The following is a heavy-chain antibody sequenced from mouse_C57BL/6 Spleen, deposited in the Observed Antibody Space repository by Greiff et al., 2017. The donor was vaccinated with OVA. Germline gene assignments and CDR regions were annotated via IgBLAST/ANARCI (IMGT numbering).Heavy chain of an antibody. D-gene: IGHD2-4*01. CDR1: GFTFSSYA. CDR2: ISSGGDYI. Sequence: EVQRVESGEGLVKPGGSLKLSCAASGFTFSSYAMSWVRQTPEKRLEWVAYISSGGDYIDYADNVKGRFTISRDNARNTLYLQMSSLKSEDTAMDSSTSYYDYDGGPWFAYWGQGTLVTVSA. J-gene: IGHJ3*01. V-gene: IGHV5-9-1*02. CDR3: TSYYDYDGGPWFAY.